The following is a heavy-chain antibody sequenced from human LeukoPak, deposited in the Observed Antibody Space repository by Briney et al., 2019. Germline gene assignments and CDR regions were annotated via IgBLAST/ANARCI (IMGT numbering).Heavy chain of an antibody. V-gene: IGHV3-23*01. Sequence: GGSLRLSCAASGFSFSNFGMSWVRQAPGKGLQWISAVFANGVTTYYADSVKGRFIISRDNSLNTLSLQVNSLRVEDTAVYFCAKGHGEFASAPDSWGQGTLVTVSS. CDR3: AKGHGEFASAPDS. J-gene: IGHJ5*01. CDR2: VFANGVTT. CDR1: GFSFSNFG.